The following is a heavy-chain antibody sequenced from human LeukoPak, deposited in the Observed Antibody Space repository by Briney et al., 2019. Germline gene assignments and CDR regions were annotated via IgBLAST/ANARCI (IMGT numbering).Heavy chain of an antibody. J-gene: IGHJ6*03. CDR3: ARRGSHIVVVPAATVTTNYYYYMDV. D-gene: IGHD2-2*01. Sequence: PSETLSLTCAVYGGSFSAYYWSWIRQPPGKGLEWIGEINHSGGTNYNPSLKSRVTISVDTSKNQFSLKLSSVTAADTAVYYCARRGSHIVVVPAATVTTNYYYYMDVWSKGTTVTVSS. V-gene: IGHV4-34*01. CDR2: INHSGGT. CDR1: GGSFSAYY.